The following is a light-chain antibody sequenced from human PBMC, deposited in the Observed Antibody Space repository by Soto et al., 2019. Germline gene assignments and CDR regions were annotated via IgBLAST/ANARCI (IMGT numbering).Light chain of an antibody. CDR2: AAS. V-gene: IGKV3-20*01. Sequence: DIVLTQSPATLSVSPGDKVSLSCRANQTISNTLAWYQQKPGQAPRLLIYAASTRATGVSARFSGSGSGTDFTLTISRLEPEDFAAYYCHQYGNLPLTFGGGTRLEIK. CDR1: QTISNT. CDR3: HQYGNLPLT. J-gene: IGKJ5*01.